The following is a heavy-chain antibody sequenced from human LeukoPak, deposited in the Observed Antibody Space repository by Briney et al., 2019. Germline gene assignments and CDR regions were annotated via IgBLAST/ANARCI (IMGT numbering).Heavy chain of an antibody. J-gene: IGHJ4*02. D-gene: IGHD6-13*01. CDR2: IYYSGST. CDR1: GGSISSYY. CDR3: ARGHRIAAAGTGYFDY. V-gene: IGHV4-59*01. Sequence: SETLSLTCTVSGGSISSYYWSWIRQPPGKGLEWIGYIYYSGSTNYNPSLRSRVTISVDTSKNQFSLKLNSVTAADTAVYYCARGHRIAAAGTGYFDYWGQGTLVTVSS.